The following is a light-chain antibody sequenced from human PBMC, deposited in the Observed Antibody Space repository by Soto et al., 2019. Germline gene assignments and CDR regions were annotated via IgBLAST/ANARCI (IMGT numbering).Light chain of an antibody. CDR3: QVWDSGSDHWV. V-gene: IGLV3-21*02. CDR1: NLGGTKS. CDR2: DDT. Sequence: SYELIQPPSVSVAPGQTARISCGGDNLGGTKSVHWYQQKPGQAPALVVYDDTDRPSGIPERFSGSTSGNTATLTISKVEAGDEADYYCQVWDSGSDHWVFGGGTKLTVL. J-gene: IGLJ3*02.